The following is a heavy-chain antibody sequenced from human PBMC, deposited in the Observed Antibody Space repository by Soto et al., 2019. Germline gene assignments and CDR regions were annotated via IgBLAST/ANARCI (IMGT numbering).Heavy chain of an antibody. V-gene: IGHV4-59*08. CDR1: GGSISSYY. CDR2: IYYSGST. D-gene: IGHD3-22*01. CDR3: AGSGDYHNSGMDV. J-gene: IGHJ6*02. Sequence: SETLSLTCTVSGGSISSYYWSWIRQPPGKGLEWIGYIYYSGSTNYNPSLKSRVTISVDTSKNQFSLKLSSVTAADTAVYYCAGSGDYHNSGMDVWGQGTTVTVSS.